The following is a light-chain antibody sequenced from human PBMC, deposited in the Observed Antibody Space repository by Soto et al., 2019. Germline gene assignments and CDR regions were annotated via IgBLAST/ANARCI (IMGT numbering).Light chain of an antibody. Sequence: EIVLTVAAGTLSLSPGERLTLSCRASQSVYSNYLAWYQQKPGQAPRLLIYGASSMATGIPDRFSGSGSGTDFPLTISRLEPEDSAVYFCQQYGSSPAFGQWTKVDI. V-gene: IGKV3-20*01. J-gene: IGKJ1*01. CDR3: QQYGSSPA. CDR1: QSVYSNY. CDR2: GAS.